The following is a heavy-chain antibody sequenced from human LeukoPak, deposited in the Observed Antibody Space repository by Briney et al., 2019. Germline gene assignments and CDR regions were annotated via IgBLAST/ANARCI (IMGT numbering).Heavy chain of an antibody. V-gene: IGHV4-30-4*08. CDR3: ARQNSEYDILTGYLYGRWFDP. J-gene: IGHJ5*02. Sequence: SETLSLTCTVSGGSISSGDYYWSWIHQPPGKGLEWIGYIYYSGSTYYNPSLKSRLTISVDTSKNQFSLKLSSVTAADTAVYYCARQNSEYDILTGYLYGRWFDPWGQGTLVTVSS. CDR1: GGSISSGDYY. CDR2: IYYSGST. D-gene: IGHD3-9*01.